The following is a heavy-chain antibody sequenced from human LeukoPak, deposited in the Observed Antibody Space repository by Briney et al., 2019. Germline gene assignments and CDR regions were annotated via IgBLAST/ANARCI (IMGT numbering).Heavy chain of an antibody. J-gene: IGHJ4*02. CDR2: IIPIFGTA. Sequence: ASVKVSCKASGGTFSSYAISWVRQAPGQGLEWMGGIIPIFGTANYAQKFQGRVTITTDESTSTAYLELSSLRSEDTAVYYCARGGAAMARGYFDYWGQGTLVTVSS. CDR1: GGTFSSYA. CDR3: ARGGAAMARGYFDY. V-gene: IGHV1-69*05. D-gene: IGHD5-18*01.